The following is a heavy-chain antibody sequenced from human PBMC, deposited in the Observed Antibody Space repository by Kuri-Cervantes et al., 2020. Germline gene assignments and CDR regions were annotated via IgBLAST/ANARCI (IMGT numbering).Heavy chain of an antibody. CDR1: GYTFTGYY. V-gene: IGHV1-2*02. Sequence: ASVKVSCKASGYTFTGYYMHWVRQAPGQGLEWMGWINPNSGGTNYAQKFQGRVTMTRDTSISTAYMELSRLRSDDTAVYYCARASSGWRENWFDPWGQGTLVTVSS. CDR3: ARASSGWRENWFDP. D-gene: IGHD6-19*01. J-gene: IGHJ5*02. CDR2: INPNSGGT.